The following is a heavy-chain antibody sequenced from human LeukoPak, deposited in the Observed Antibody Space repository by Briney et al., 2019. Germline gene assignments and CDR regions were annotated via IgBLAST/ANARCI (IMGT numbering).Heavy chain of an antibody. J-gene: IGHJ4*01. Sequence: TGGSLRLSCVVSGFTFSDHFMDWVRQAPGKGLEWVGRTKNKASSYTTDYAASVKGRFTISRDDSKNSLYLQMNSLKTEDSALYLCVRRVVGGKCYYDYWGHGALVTVSS. V-gene: IGHV3-72*01. D-gene: IGHD2-15*01. CDR3: VRRVVGGKCYYDY. CDR1: GFTFSDHF. CDR2: TKNKASSYTT.